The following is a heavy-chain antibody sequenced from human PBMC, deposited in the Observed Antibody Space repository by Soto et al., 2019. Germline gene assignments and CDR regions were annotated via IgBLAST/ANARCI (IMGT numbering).Heavy chain of an antibody. D-gene: IGHD3-10*01. CDR1: GDTFTTYD. J-gene: IGHJ4*02. CDR2: TNPNSGNI. V-gene: IGHV1-8*01. Sequence: ASVEVSCKASGDTFTTYDINWVRQATGHGLEWMGWTNPNSGNIGYAQRFQGRVTMTRDTAIRTAYMEVSSLRSDDTAVYYCARGRASGSYYLLDYWGQGTLVTVSS. CDR3: ARGRASGSYYLLDY.